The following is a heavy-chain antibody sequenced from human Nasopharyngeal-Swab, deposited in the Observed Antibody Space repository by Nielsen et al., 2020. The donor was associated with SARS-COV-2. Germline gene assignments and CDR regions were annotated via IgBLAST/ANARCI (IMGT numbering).Heavy chain of an antibody. D-gene: IGHD5-18*01. V-gene: IGHV1-18*01. CDR2: ISIYNGDR. CDR1: GYSFRRYG. CDR3: ARDVEEWLVVPSLSFDH. Sequence: ASVQVSCKASGYSFRRYGINWLRQAPGQGLEWMGWISIYNGDRNYAEKLQGRVSMPTDTPTTTAFMELTSLRSDDTAVYYCARDVEEWLVVPSLSFDHWGQGTLVTVSS. J-gene: IGHJ4*02.